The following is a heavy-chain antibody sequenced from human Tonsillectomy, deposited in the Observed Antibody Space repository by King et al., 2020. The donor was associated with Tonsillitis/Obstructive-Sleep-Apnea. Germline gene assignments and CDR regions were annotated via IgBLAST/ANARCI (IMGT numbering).Heavy chain of an antibody. V-gene: IGHV2-5*02. CDR3: AHRDAYSYFDY. CDR2: IYWDDDK. CDR1: GFSLSTSGVG. Sequence: TLKESGPTLVKPTQTLTLTCTFSGFSLSTSGVGVGWIRQRPGKALEWLALIYWDDDKRYSPSLKSRLTINKETSKNQVVLIMTNMDPVDTATYYCAHRDAYSYFDYWGQGTLFTVSS. J-gene: IGHJ4*02. D-gene: IGHD5-24*01.